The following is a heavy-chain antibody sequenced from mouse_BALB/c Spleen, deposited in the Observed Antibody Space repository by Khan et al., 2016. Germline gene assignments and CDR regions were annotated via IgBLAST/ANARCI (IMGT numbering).Heavy chain of an antibody. CDR3: AGELGWFAY. CDR2: ISYSGST. Sequence: EVKLEESGPGLVKPSQSLSLTCTVTGYSITSDYAWNWIRQFPGNKLEWMGYISYSGSTSYNSSLKSRISITRDTSKNQFFLRLNSVTTEDTATYYCAGELGWFAYWGQGTLVTVSA. D-gene: IGHD4-1*01. J-gene: IGHJ3*01. CDR1: GYSITSDYA. V-gene: IGHV3-2*02.